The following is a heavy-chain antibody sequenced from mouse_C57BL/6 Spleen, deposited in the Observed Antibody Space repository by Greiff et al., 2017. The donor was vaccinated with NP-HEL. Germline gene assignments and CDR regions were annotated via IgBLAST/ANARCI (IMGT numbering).Heavy chain of an antibody. J-gene: IGHJ3*01. Sequence: EVKLQESGPGMVKPSQSLSLTCTVTGYSITSGYDWHWIRHFPGNKLEWMGYISYSGSTNYNPSLKSRISITHDTSKNHFFLKLNSVTTEDTATYYCARGETNYYGSSPWFAYWGQGTLVTVSA. D-gene: IGHD1-1*01. CDR2: ISYSGST. CDR3: ARGETNYYGSSPWFAY. CDR1: GYSITSGYD. V-gene: IGHV3-1*01.